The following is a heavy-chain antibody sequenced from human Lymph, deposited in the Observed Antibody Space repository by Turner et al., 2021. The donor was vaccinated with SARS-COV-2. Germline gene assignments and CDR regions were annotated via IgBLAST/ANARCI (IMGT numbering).Heavy chain of an antibody. CDR3: ARAPFIIVLMMYASGYFDN. Sequence: QLQLQESGPGLVKPSETLSLTCTVSGGSISSSSYYWGWIRPPPGKGLEWIGSIYYSGSTYYNPSLKSRVTISVDTSKNQFSLKLSSVTAADTAVYYCARAPFIIVLMMYASGYFDNWGQGTLVTVSS. CDR1: GGSISSSSYY. V-gene: IGHV4-39*01. D-gene: IGHD2-8*01. J-gene: IGHJ4*02. CDR2: IYYSGST.